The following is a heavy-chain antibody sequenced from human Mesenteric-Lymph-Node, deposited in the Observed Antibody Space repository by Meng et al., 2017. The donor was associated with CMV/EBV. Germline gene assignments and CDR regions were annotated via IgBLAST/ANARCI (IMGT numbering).Heavy chain of an antibody. CDR1: GFTFRNYS. CDR3: SKGQDDFWNGSPLDV. J-gene: IGHJ6*02. CDR2: ISGSGRST. D-gene: IGHD3-3*01. V-gene: IGHV3-23*01. Sequence: GGSLRLSCAASGFTFRNYSIGWVRQAPGKGLQWLSAISGSGRSTYYAESMEGRLTISRDNSKNTMYLQINSLRADDTAIYYCSKGQDDFWNGSPLDVWGQGTTVTVSS.